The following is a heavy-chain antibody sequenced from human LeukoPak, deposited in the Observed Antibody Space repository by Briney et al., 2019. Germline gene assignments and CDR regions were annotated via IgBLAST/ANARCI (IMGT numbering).Heavy chain of an antibody. D-gene: IGHD6-19*01. CDR1: GFTFSSYG. Sequence: PGGSLRLSCAASGFTFSSYGMHWVRQAPGKGLEWEAVIWYDGSNKYYADSVKGRFTISRDNSKNTLYLQMNSLRAEDTAVYYCARSSGIAVAGTIDYWGQGTLVTVSS. J-gene: IGHJ4*02. V-gene: IGHV3-33*01. CDR3: ARSSGIAVAGTIDY. CDR2: IWYDGSNK.